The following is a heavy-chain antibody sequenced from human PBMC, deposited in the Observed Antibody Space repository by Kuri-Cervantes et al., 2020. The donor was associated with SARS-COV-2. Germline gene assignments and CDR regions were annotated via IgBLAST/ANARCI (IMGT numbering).Heavy chain of an antibody. V-gene: IGHV3-13*01. CDR3: ARDGTSRRIDY. Sequence: GGSLRLSCAASGFTFSSYDMHWVRQATGKGLEWVSAIGTAGDTYYPGSVKGRFTISRENAKNSLYLQMNSLRAEDTAVYYCARDGTSRRIDYWGQGTLVTVSS. CDR1: GFTFSSYD. D-gene: IGHD6-13*01. CDR2: IGTAGDT. J-gene: IGHJ4*02.